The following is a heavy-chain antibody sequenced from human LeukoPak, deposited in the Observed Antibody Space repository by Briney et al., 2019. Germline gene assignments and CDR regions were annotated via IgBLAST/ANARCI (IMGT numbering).Heavy chain of an antibody. J-gene: IGHJ4*02. CDR3: ARDGGIAVADQVY. V-gene: IGHV1-8*01. D-gene: IGHD6-19*01. CDR2: MNPNSGNT. Sequence: ASVKVSCKASGYTFTSYDINWVRQATGQGLEWMGWMNPNSGNTGYAQKLQGRVTMTTDTSTSTAYMELRSLRSDDTAVYYCARDGGIAVADQVYWGQGTLVTVSS. CDR1: GYTFTSYD.